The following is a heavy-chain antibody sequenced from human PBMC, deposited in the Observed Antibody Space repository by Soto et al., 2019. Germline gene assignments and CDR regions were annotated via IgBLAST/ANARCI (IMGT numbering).Heavy chain of an antibody. CDR1: GFTFSSYS. J-gene: IGHJ5*02. CDR2: ISSSSSTI. D-gene: IGHD1-26*01. CDR3: AREEGLLNWFDP. V-gene: IGHV3-48*01. Sequence: EVQLVESGGGLVQPGGSLRLSCAASGFTFSSYSMNWVRQAPGKGLEWVSYISSSSSTIYYADSVKGRFTISRDNAKNALYLQMNSLRAEDTAVYYCAREEGLLNWFDPWCQGTLVTVSS.